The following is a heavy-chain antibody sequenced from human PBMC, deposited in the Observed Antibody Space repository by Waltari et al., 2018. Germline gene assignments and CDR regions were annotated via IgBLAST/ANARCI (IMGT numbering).Heavy chain of an antibody. D-gene: IGHD1-26*01. CDR3: AKSSGSYYEVFDY. V-gene: IGHV3-23*04. CDR1: GFAFANYG. J-gene: IGHJ4*02. CDR2: ISGSGGTT. Sequence: EVRLVESGGGLVQPGGSLRLSCAASGFAFANYGMSWVRQAPGKWLEGVSSISGSGGTTYYADSVKGRVTMSKDNSKNTLFLQMNSLRVDDTADYYCAKSSGSYYEVFDYWGRGTLVTVSS.